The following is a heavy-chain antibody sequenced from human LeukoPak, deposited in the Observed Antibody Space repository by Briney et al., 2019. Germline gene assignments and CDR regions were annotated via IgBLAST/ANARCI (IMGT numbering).Heavy chain of an antibody. CDR2: INHSGST. CDR1: CGSFRSYY. J-gene: IGHJ1*01. Sequence: SETLSLTCAVYCGSFRSYYWSRIRQPPGKGLEWIGEINHSGSTNYNPSLKSRVTISVDTSKNQFSLKLSSVTAADTAVYYCAYSSAYQQHWGQGTLVTVSS. V-gene: IGHV4-34*01. CDR3: AYSSAYQQH. D-gene: IGHD3-22*01.